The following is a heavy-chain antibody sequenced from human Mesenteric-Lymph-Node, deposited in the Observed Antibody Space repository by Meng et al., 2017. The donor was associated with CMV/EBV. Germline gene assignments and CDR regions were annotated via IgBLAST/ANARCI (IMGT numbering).Heavy chain of an antibody. J-gene: IGHJ4*02. CDR1: GFIFDDYG. V-gene: IGHV3-30*03. CDR3: ARVQTDY. Sequence: GGSLRLSCAASGFIFDDYGMSWVRQAPGKGLEWVAVISYDGSDNYYADSVKGRFTISRDNSKNMLYLHMNSLRAEDTAVYYCARVQTDYWGQGTLVTVSS. CDR2: ISYDGSDN.